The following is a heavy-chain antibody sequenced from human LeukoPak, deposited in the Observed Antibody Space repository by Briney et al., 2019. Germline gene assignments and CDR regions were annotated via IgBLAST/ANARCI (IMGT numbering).Heavy chain of an antibody. J-gene: IGHJ4*02. Sequence: GGSLRLSCAAPGFTFSSYEMNWVRQAPGKGLEWISYISSSGTTIYYADSVKGRFTISRDNARNSLYLQMNSLRAEDTAVYYCATWYAADHWGQGTLVTVSS. CDR3: ATWYAADH. D-gene: IGHD6-13*01. CDR1: GFTFSSYE. CDR2: ISSSGTTI. V-gene: IGHV3-48*03.